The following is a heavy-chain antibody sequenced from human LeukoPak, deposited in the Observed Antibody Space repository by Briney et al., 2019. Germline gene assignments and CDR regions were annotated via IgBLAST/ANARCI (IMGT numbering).Heavy chain of an antibody. Sequence: SETLSLTCAVYGGSFSGYYWSWIRQPPGKGLEWIGEINHSGSTNYNPSLKSRVTISVDTSKNQFSLKLSSVTAADTDVYYCARGVVTLNWFDPWGQGTLVTVSS. CDR3: ARGVVTLNWFDP. V-gene: IGHV4-34*01. J-gene: IGHJ5*02. CDR1: GGSFSGYY. CDR2: INHSGST. D-gene: IGHD2-21*02.